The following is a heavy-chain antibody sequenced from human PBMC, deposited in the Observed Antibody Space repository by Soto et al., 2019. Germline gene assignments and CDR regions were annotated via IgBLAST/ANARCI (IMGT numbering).Heavy chain of an antibody. V-gene: IGHV4-59*01. CDR2: IYYSGST. D-gene: IGHD7-27*01. J-gene: IGHJ6*03. CDR1: GGSISSYY. Sequence: QVQLQESGPGLVKPSETLSLTCTVSGGSISSYYWSWIRQPPGKGLEWIGYIYYSGSTNYNPSLKSRVTISVDTSKNQFSLKLSSVTAADTAVYYCARLPGDYMDVWGKGTTVTVSS. CDR3: ARLPGDYMDV.